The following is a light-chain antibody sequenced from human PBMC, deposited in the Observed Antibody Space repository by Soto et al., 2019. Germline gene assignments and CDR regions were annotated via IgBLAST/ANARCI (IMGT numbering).Light chain of an antibody. J-gene: IGKJ1*01. CDR2: AAS. Sequence: DIQMTQSPSILSASVGDRVIITCRASERISPWLAWYQQKPGIAPKLLIYAASILQPGVPSRFSGSGSGTDFTLTITNLQPEDFATYFCLQVNRFPRTFGQGTKVDIK. CDR1: ERISPW. CDR3: LQVNRFPRT. V-gene: IGKV1-12*01.